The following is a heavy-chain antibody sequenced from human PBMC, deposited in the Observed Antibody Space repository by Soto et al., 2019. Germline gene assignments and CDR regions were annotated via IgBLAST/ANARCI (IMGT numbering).Heavy chain of an antibody. Sequence: PSETLSLTCTVSGGSISSYYWSWIRQPPGKGLEWIGYIYYSGSTNYNPSLKSRVTISVDTSKNQFSLKLSSVAAADTAVYYCAREVNAAAAGTWARIPDGMDVWGQGTTVTVSS. CDR2: IYYSGST. V-gene: IGHV4-59*01. J-gene: IGHJ6*02. CDR1: GGSISSYY. CDR3: AREVNAAAAGTWARIPDGMDV. D-gene: IGHD6-13*01.